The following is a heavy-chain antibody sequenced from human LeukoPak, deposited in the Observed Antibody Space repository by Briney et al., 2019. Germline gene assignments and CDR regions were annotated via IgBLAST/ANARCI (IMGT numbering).Heavy chain of an antibody. CDR3: ARLYYDSSGYYQICYFDY. CDR2: IYYSGST. V-gene: IGHV4-61*01. CDR1: GGSVSSGSYY. J-gene: IGHJ4*02. Sequence: PSETLSLTCTVSGGSVSSGSYYWSWIRQPPGKGLEWIGYIYYSGSTNYNPSLKSRVTISVDTSKNQFSLNLSSVTAADTAVYYCARLYYDSSGYYQICYFDYWGQGTLVTVSS. D-gene: IGHD3-22*01.